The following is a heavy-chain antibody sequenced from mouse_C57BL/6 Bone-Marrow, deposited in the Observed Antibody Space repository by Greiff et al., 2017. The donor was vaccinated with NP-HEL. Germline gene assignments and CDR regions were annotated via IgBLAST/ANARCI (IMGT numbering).Heavy chain of an antibody. V-gene: IGHV1-81*01. Sequence: VQLVESGAELARPGASVKLSCKASGYTFTSYGISWVKQRTGQGLEWIGEIYPRSGNTYYNEKFKGKATLTADKSSSTAYMELRSLTSEDSAVYFCAELFCYAMDYWGQGTSVTVSS. J-gene: IGHJ4*01. CDR3: AELFCYAMDY. CDR1: GYTFTSYG. CDR2: IYPRSGNT.